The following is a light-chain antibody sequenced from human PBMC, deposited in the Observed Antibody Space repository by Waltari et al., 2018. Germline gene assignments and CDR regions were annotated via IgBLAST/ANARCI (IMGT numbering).Light chain of an antibody. CDR2: DAS. CDR3: QHYHSLPYT. Sequence: TCQATQDITTSLSWFQQKPGKAPQLLIYDASSLQAGVPSRFSGTGSGTAFSFTITSLQPEDSATYYCQHYHSLPYTFGRGTKLQI. J-gene: IGKJ2*01. V-gene: IGKV1-33*01. CDR1: QDITTS.